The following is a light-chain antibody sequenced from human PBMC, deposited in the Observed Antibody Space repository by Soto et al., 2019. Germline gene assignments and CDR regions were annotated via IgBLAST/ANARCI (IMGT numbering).Light chain of an antibody. CDR3: SSYTRSSTVV. J-gene: IGLJ2*01. V-gene: IGLV2-14*01. CDR2: DVD. CDR1: SSDVGGYNY. Sequence: QSALTQPASVSGSPGQSITISCTGTSSDVGGYNYVSWYQQHPGKAPKLMIFDVDTRPSGISNRLSGSKSGNTAALTISGLQAEDEADYYCSSYTRSSTVVFGGGTKLTVL.